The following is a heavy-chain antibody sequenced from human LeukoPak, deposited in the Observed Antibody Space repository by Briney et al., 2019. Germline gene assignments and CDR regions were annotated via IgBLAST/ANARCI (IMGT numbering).Heavy chain of an antibody. CDR3: ARGYSYGSYYFDY. J-gene: IGHJ4*02. Sequence: SETLSLTCAVYGGSFSGYYWSWIRQPPGKGLEWIGEINHSGSTNYNPSLKSRVTISVDTSKNQFPLKLSSVTAADTAVYYCARGYSYGSYYFDYWGQGTLVTVSS. CDR2: INHSGST. V-gene: IGHV4-34*01. D-gene: IGHD5-18*01. CDR1: GGSFSGYY.